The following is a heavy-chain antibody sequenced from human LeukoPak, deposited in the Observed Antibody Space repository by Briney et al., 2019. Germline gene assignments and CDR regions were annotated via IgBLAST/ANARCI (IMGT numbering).Heavy chain of an antibody. V-gene: IGHV4-39*01. Sequence: ETLSPTCPVSGGSISSSTLYWDWIRQPPGKGLEWIGTVYYSGSTYYNPALKSGVTISVDTSKNQFSLKLSSVTAADTALYYGARNASSLGAGAFDIWGQGTMVTVSS. CDR3: ARNASSLGAGAFDI. D-gene: IGHD2-2*01. CDR1: GGSISSSTLY. J-gene: IGHJ3*02. CDR2: VYYSGST.